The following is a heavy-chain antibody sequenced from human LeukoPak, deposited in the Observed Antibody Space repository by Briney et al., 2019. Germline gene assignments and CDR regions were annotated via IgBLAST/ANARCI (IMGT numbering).Heavy chain of an antibody. J-gene: IGHJ5*02. CDR1: GGSISSGDYY. V-gene: IGHV4-30-4*08. CDR3: ARVCDFWSWGFDP. CDR2: IYYSGST. Sequence: PSQTLSLTCTVSGGSISSGDYYRSWIRQPPGKGLEWIEYIYYSGSTYYNPSRKSRVTISVDTSKHQFSLQLSSVTAEDTAVYYCARVCDFWSWGFDPWGQGTLVTVSS. D-gene: IGHD3-3*01.